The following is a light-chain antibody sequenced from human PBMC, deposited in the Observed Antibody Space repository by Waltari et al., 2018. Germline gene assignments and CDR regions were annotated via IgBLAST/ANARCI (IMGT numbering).Light chain of an antibody. V-gene: IGKV3-20*01. CDR2: DAS. CDR3: QKYVNLPAT. J-gene: IGKJ1*01. Sequence: EIVLPQSPRTLPLSPGAKATLSCRASKSVGRFFAWYQKKPGQAPRLLIYDASTRASGIPDRFSGSGSGTDFSLTISRLDPEDFAVYFCQKYVNLPATFGQGTKVEIQ. CDR1: KSVGRF.